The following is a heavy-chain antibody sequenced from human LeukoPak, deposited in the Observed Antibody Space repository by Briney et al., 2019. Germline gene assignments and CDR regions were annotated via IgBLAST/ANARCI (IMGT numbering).Heavy chain of an antibody. Sequence: GGSLRLSCAASGFTFSSYAMHWVRQAPGKGLEWVAVISYDGSNKYYADSVKGRFTISRDNSKNTLYLQMNSLRAEDTAVYYCARDSLRDSREYNWFDPWGQGTLVTVSS. J-gene: IGHJ5*02. D-gene: IGHD3-10*01. CDR1: GFTFSSYA. CDR3: ARDSLRDSREYNWFDP. CDR2: ISYDGSNK. V-gene: IGHV3-30-3*01.